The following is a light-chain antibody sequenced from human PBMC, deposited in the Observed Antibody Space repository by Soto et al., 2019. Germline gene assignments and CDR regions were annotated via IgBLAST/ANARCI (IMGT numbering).Light chain of an antibody. CDR2: SNS. CDR1: SSNIGTGYD. V-gene: IGLV1-40*01. J-gene: IGLJ3*02. Sequence: QSVLTQPPSVSGAPGQRVTISCTGSSSNIGTGYDVHWYQQLPGTAPKLLIYSNSNRPSGVPDRFSGSRSGTAASLAITGLQAEDEADYYRPSFHSSPSGSRVFGGGTKLTVL. CDR3: PSFHSSPSGSRV.